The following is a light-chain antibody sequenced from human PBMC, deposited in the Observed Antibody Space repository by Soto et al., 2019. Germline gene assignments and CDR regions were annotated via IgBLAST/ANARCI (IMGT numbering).Light chain of an antibody. Sequence: QSVLTQPPSVSGAPGQRVTISCTGSSSNIGAGYDVHWYQQLPGTAPKLLIYGNSNRPSGVPERFSGSKSGTSASLAITGLQAEDEADYYCQSYDSSLSGQGVFGGGTKVTV. J-gene: IGLJ2*01. CDR2: GNS. CDR3: QSYDSSLSGQGV. V-gene: IGLV1-40*01. CDR1: SSNIGAGYD.